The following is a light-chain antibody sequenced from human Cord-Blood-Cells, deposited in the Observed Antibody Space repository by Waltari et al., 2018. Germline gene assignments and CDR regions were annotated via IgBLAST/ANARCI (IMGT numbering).Light chain of an antibody. CDR1: SSDFGCYNY. CDR2: DVS. CDR3: CSYAGSYV. Sequence: QSALTQPRSVSGSPGQSVTISCTGTSSDFGCYNYVSWYQQHPRKAPKLMIYDVSKRPSGVPDRFSGSKSGNTASLTISGLQAEDEADYYCCSYAGSYVFGGGTKLTVL. V-gene: IGLV2-11*01. J-gene: IGLJ2*01.